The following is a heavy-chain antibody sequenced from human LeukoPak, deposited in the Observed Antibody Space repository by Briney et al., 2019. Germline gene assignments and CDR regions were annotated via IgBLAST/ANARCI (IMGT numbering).Heavy chain of an antibody. J-gene: IGHJ4*02. CDR2: INPNSGGT. V-gene: IGHV1-2*02. CDR3: ARYLVGATIYFDY. CDR1: GYTFTGYY. D-gene: IGHD1-26*01. Sequence: GASVKVSCKASGYTFTGYYMHWVRQAPGQGLEWMGWINPNSGGTNYAQKFQGRVTKTRDTSISTAYMELSRLRSDDTAVYYCARYLVGATIYFDYWGQGTLVTVSS.